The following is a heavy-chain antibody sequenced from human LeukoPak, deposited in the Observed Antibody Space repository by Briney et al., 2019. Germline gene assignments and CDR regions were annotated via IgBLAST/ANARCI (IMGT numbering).Heavy chain of an antibody. CDR2: ISYDGSNK. J-gene: IGHJ6*02. CDR3: AKPDAPYYDFWSGYYFLDV. D-gene: IGHD3-3*01. V-gene: IGHV3-30*18. CDR1: GFTFSSYG. Sequence: GGSLRLSCAASGFTFSSYGMHWVRQAPGKGLEWVAVISYDGSNKYYADSVKGRFTISRDNSKNTLYLQMNSLRAEDTAVYYCAKPDAPYYDFWSGYYFLDVWGQGTTVTVSS.